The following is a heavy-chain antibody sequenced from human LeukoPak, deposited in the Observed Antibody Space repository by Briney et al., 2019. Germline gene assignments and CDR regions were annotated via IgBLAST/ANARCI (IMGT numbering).Heavy chain of an antibody. V-gene: IGHV3-69-1*01. CDR2: ISSSRNI. J-gene: IGHJ4*02. Sequence: KPGGSLRLSCAASGFTFSSYNMNWVRQAPGKGLEWVSFISSSRNIFYADSVKGRFTISRDNAKNSLYLQMNSLRAEDTAVYYCARDESLDYWGQGTLVTVSS. CDR3: ARDESLDY. CDR1: GFTFSSYN.